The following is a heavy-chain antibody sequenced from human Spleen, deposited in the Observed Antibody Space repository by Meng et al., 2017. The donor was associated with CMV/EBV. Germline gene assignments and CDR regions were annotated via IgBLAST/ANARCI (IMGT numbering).Heavy chain of an antibody. CDR3: AKDLYRVGATGLDY. D-gene: IGHD1-26*01. Sequence: GESLKISCAASGFTFDDYGMSWVRQAPGKGLEWVSGINWNGGSTSYADSVKGRFTISRDNSKNTLYLQMNSLRAEDTAVYYCAKDLYRVGATGLDYWGQGTLVTVSS. CDR2: INWNGGST. J-gene: IGHJ4*02. V-gene: IGHV3-20*04. CDR1: GFTFDDYG.